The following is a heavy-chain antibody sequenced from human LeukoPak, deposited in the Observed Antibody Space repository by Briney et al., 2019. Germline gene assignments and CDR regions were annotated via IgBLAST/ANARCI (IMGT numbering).Heavy chain of an antibody. V-gene: IGHV3-23*01. J-gene: IGHJ4*02. D-gene: IGHD5-18*01. Sequence: GGSLRLSCVASGITFSNYAVSWVRQAPEKGLDWVSVISGSAHKIRYADSVKGRFTISRDNSENIVYLQMNNLRAEDTAVYYCAGRVTGYSSGYAYWGQGTLVTVSS. CDR2: ISGSAHKI. CDR3: AGRVTGYSSGYAY. CDR1: GITFSNYA.